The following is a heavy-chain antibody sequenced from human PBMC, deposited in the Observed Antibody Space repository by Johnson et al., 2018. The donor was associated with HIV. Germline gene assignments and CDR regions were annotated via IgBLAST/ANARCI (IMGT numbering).Heavy chain of an antibody. Sequence: VQLVESGGGLVQPRGSLRLSCAASGFTFSDCAMSWVRQGPGKGLEWVSGINWNGDRTGYADSVKGRFTISRDNAKNSLYLQMNSLRAEDTAVYYCARNGLIPAAKGVAFDIWGQGTTVTVSS. J-gene: IGHJ3*02. CDR3: ARNGLIPAAKGVAFDI. CDR1: GFTFSDCA. V-gene: IGHV3-20*04. D-gene: IGHD2-2*01. CDR2: INWNGDRT.